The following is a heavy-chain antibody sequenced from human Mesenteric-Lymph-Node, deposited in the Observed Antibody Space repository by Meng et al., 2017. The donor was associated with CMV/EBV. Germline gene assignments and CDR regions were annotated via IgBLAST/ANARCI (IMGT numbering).Heavy chain of an antibody. V-gene: IGHV4-4*02. J-gene: IGHJ5*01. D-gene: IGHD3-10*01. CDR2: IYHRGIT. CDR3: ARDGRGYFGAGSFSWFDS. CDR1: SINSMNW. Sequence: SINSMNWCSWVRQTPGRGLGWIAEIYHRGITNYNPSLTGRVTISVDISKNQFSLRLTSVTAADTAVYYCARDGRGYFGAGSFSWFDSWGQGTLVTVSS.